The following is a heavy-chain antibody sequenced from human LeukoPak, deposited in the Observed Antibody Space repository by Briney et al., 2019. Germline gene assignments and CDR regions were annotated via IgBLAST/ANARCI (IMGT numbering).Heavy chain of an antibody. V-gene: IGHV3-72*01. D-gene: IGHD2-21*02. CDR3: TAQGGSSDLRY. CDR2: SRNRADSYNT. J-gene: IGHJ4*02. Sequence: GGSLRLSCAASGFTFSDHYMDWVRQAPGKGLEWVGRSRNRADSYNTEYAASVKGRFTISRDVSKNSLFLQMHSLRTEDTAVYYCTAQGGSSDLRYWGQGTLVTVSS. CDR1: GFTFSDHY.